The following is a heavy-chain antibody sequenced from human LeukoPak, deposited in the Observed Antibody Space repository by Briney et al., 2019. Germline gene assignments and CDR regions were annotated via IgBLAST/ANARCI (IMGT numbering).Heavy chain of an antibody. V-gene: IGHV1-69*01. CDR3: ARVMVVAGDGGYFLY. CDR1: GGSLSSFA. J-gene: IGHJ1*01. Sequence: SVKVSCKASGGSLSSFALNWVRQTPGQGLEWMGGIIPIFGSTNYAQKFQVRVTITADESTNTAYMELNSLRSEDTGVYYCARVMVVAGDGGYFLYWGQGTLVTVSS. CDR2: IIPIFGST. D-gene: IGHD2-15*01.